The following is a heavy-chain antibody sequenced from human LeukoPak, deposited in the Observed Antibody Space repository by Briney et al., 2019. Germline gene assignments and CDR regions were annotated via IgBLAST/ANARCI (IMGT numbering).Heavy chain of an antibody. J-gene: IGHJ6*03. CDR1: GYTFTNYG. CDR2: ISTYNGNT. D-gene: IGHD3-10*01. Sequence: ASVTVSCKASGYTFTNYGISWVRQAPGQGLEWMGWISTYNGNTNYAQKFQGRVTMTTDSSTSTAYMERRSLTSDDTAVYYCARQIRGVIMSYYYYYYYMDVWGKGTTVTISS. V-gene: IGHV1-18*01. CDR3: ARQIRGVIMSYYYYYYYMDV.